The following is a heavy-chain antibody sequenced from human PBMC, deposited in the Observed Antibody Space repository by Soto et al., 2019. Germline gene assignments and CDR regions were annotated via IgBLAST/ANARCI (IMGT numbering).Heavy chain of an antibody. D-gene: IGHD3-10*01. CDR2: IIPIFGTA. V-gene: IGHV1-69*13. CDR1: GGTFSSYA. Sequence: SVKVSCKASGGTFSSYAISWVRQAPGQGLEWMGGIIPIFGTANYAQKYQGRVTITADESTSTAYMEMSSLRSEDTVVFYCARFFLPGAPYYYGMDVWGQGTTVTVSS. J-gene: IGHJ6*02. CDR3: ARFFLPGAPYYYGMDV.